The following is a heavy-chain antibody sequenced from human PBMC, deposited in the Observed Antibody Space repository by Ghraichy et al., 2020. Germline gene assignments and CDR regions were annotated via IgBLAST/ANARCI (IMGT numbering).Heavy chain of an antibody. D-gene: IGHD3-3*01. V-gene: IGHV4-39*07. CDR3: ARERFLEWLGFDY. CDR2: MFYTGNT. CDR1: GGSISTSSYY. Sequence: SETLSLTCNVSGGSISTSSYYWGWVRQPPGKGLEWFGNMFYTGNTYYNTSLKSRVTISLDTSKTQFSLKLNSVTAADTAVYYCARERFLEWLGFDYWGQGILVTVSS. J-gene: IGHJ4*02.